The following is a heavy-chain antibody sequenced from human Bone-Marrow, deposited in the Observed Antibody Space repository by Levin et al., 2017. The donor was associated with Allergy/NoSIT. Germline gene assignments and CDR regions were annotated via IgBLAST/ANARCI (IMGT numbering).Heavy chain of an antibody. V-gene: IGHV1-69*04. CDR3: AREGGINQYYFDY. Sequence: SVKVSCKASGGTFSSYTISWVRQAPGQGLEWMGRIIPILGIANYAQKFQGRVTITADKSTSTAYMELSSLRSEDTAVYYCAREGGINQYYFDYWGQGTLVTVSS. D-gene: IGHD1-14*01. J-gene: IGHJ4*02. CDR2: IIPILGIA. CDR1: GGTFSSYT.